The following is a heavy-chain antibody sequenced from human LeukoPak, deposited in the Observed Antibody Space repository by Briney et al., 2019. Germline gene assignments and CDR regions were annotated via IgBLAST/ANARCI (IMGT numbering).Heavy chain of an antibody. V-gene: IGHV4-39*01. CDR3: ARHYGP. J-gene: IGHJ5*02. CDR2: IYDSGST. Sequence: WGWIXXXPVKALEWIGSIYDSGSTYYNPSLKTRVTISVDTSNNQFSLKLNSVTAADTAVYYCARHYGPWGQGTLVTVSS. D-gene: IGHD3-10*01.